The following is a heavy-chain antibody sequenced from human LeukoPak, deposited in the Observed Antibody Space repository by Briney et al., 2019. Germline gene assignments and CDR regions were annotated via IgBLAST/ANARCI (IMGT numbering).Heavy chain of an antibody. CDR3: TRNRYYYGSGSYGVPNWFDP. V-gene: IGHV4-39*01. CDR2: IYYSGST. J-gene: IGHJ5*02. CDR1: GGSISSNSYY. Sequence: SETLSLTCTVSGGSISSNSYYWGWIRQSPGKGLEWIGTIYYSGSTYYNPSLKSRVTISVDTSKNQFSLKLSSVTAADTAMYYCTRNRYYYGSGSYGVPNWFDPWGQGTLVTVSS. D-gene: IGHD3-10*01.